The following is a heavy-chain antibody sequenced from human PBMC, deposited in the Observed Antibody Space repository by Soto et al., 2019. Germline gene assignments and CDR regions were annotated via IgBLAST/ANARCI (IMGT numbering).Heavy chain of an antibody. J-gene: IGHJ4*02. CDR1: GLSLSSPTVG. CDR3: AHGSGWLSDY. Sequence: QITLRESGPTLVKPTQTLTLTYNFSGLSLSSPTVGVNWIRQPPGKAPEWLALIYWDDDKRYKPPLNSRLTITKDSSKNPVVLTMTNMDPVDTATYYCAHGSGWLSDYWGQGTLVTVSS. D-gene: IGHD3-9*01. V-gene: IGHV2-5*02. CDR2: IYWDDDK.